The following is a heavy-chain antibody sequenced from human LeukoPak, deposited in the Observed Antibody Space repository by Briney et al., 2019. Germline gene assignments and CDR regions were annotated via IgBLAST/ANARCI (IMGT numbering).Heavy chain of an antibody. J-gene: IGHJ4*02. Sequence: GGSLRLSCAASGFTFSSYGMHWVRQAPGKGLEWVAFIRYDGSNKYYADSVKGRFTISRDNSKNTLFLQMNSLRAEDTAVYYCAKDQHWSGYYSGYFDYWGQGTLVTVSS. V-gene: IGHV3-30*02. CDR2: IRYDGSNK. CDR1: GFTFSSYG. CDR3: AKDQHWSGYYSGYFDY. D-gene: IGHD3-3*01.